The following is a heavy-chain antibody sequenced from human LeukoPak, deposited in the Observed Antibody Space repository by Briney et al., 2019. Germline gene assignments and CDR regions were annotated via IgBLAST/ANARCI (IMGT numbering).Heavy chain of an antibody. CDR3: ARVSYYYDSSGYYLFDY. CDR1: GYTFTGYY. V-gene: IGHV1-2*02. D-gene: IGHD3-22*01. J-gene: IGHJ4*02. Sequence: WASVKVSCKASGYTFTGYYMHWVRQAPGQGLEWMGWINPNSGGTNYAQKFQGRVTMTRDTSISTAYMELSRLRSDDRAVYYCARVSYYYDSSGYYLFDYWGQGTLVTVSS. CDR2: INPNSGGT.